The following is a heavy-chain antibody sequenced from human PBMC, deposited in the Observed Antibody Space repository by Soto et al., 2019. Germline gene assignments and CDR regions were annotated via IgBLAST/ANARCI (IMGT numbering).Heavy chain of an antibody. CDR3: ARTITGYFWAGAY. J-gene: IGHJ4*02. Sequence: GGSLRLSCAASGFTFNMYAMSWVRQAPGKGLEWVSGIGGSGANTYYADFVKGRFTISRDNSKNTLYLQMDSLRAEDTAIYYCARTITGYFWAGAYWGQGTLVTVSS. CDR1: GFTFNMYA. V-gene: IGHV3-23*01. CDR2: IGGSGANT. D-gene: IGHD1-1*01.